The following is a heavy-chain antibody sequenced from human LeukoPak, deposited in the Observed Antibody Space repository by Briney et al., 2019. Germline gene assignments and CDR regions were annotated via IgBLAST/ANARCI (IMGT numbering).Heavy chain of an antibody. Sequence: ASVKVSCKASVGTFSSYAISWVRQAPGQGLEWMGGIIPIFGTANYAQKFQGRVTITADESTSTAYMELSSLRSEGTAVYYCARAPQRDPSAIWFRELFFDYWGQGTLVTVSS. V-gene: IGHV1-69*13. CDR3: ARAPQRDPSAIWFRELFFDY. CDR1: VGTFSSYA. CDR2: IIPIFGTA. J-gene: IGHJ4*02. D-gene: IGHD3-10*01.